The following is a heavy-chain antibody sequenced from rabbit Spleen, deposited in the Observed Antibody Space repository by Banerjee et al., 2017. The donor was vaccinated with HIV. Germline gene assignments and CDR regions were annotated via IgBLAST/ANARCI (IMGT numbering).Heavy chain of an antibody. CDR3: ARDLVGVIGWNFYL. J-gene: IGHJ4*01. CDR1: GFSFSNKAV. V-gene: IGHV1S45*01. Sequence: EQLLESGGGLVKPEGSLKLSCTASGFSFSNKAVMCWVRQAPGKGLEWIACINAVTGRPVYANWAKGRFTFSKTSSTTVTLRMTSLTAADRATYFCARDLVGVIGWNFYLWGQGNLVTVS. CDR2: INAVTGRP. D-gene: IGHD1-1*01.